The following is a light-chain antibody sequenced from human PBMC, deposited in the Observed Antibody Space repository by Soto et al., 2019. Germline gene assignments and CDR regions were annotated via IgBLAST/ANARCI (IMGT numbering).Light chain of an antibody. Sequence: DIVLTQSPATLSLSPGDRVTLSCRASQTVGRFLSWYQHSPGQGPRLLVYDASNRATGVPARFSGSGSETDFTLTISRLEPEDFAVYYCQQYGSSLGYTFGQGTKLEIK. CDR1: QTVGRF. CDR2: DAS. V-gene: IGKV3-20*01. CDR3: QQYGSSLGYT. J-gene: IGKJ2*01.